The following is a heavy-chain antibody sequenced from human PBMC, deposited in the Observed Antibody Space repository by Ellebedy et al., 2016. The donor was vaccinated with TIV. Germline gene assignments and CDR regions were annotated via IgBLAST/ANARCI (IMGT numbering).Heavy chain of an antibody. V-gene: IGHV3-23*01. CDR2: LSASGGAS. CDR3: ARAGGGIPGATEDY. J-gene: IGHJ4*02. CDR1: GFTFSGFA. Sequence: GESLKISXAASGFTFSGFAMSWVRQAPGKGPEWVSSLSASGGASYLADFVKGRFTISRDNSKQTIYLHMNNLRAEDTAVYYCARAGGGIPGATEDYWGRGTLVTVSS. D-gene: IGHD1-26*01.